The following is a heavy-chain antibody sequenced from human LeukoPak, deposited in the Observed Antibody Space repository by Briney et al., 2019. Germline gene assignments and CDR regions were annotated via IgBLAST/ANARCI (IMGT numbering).Heavy chain of an antibody. Sequence: GGSLRLSCAASGFIFSSYGMHWVRQAPGKGLEWVAVISYDGSNKYYADSVKGRFTISRDNSKNTLYLQMNSLRAEDTAVYYCANGHYYDSSGLFDYWGQGTLVTVSS. V-gene: IGHV3-30*18. J-gene: IGHJ4*02. CDR3: ANGHYYDSSGLFDY. D-gene: IGHD3-22*01. CDR2: ISYDGSNK. CDR1: GFIFSSYG.